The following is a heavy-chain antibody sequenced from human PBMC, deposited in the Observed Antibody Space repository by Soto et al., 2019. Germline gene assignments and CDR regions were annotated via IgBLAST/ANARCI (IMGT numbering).Heavy chain of an antibody. V-gene: IGHV1-2*02. Sequence: GASVKVSCKASGGTFSSYTITWVRQAPGQGLEWMGGINPNSGSPNYAQKFQGRVTMTRDTSTSTAYMELSRLRSDDTAVYYCARMRTAMVDYYYYGMDVWGQGTTVTVSS. CDR1: GGTFSSYT. D-gene: IGHD5-18*01. CDR2: INPNSGSP. CDR3: ARMRTAMVDYYYYGMDV. J-gene: IGHJ6*01.